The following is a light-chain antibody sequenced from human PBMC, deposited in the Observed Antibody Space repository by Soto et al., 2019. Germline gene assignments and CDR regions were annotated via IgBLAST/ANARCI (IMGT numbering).Light chain of an antibody. CDR3: QQSGSSPT. V-gene: IGKV3-20*01. J-gene: IGKJ1*01. CDR2: GAS. Sequence: EIVLTQSPGTLSLSPGERATLSCRASQSVSSSYLVWHQQKPGQAPRLLIYGASSRATGIPDRFSGSRSGTDSLLTSSRLDAEYFVEYYWQQSGSSPTFGQGTKVDIK. CDR1: QSVSSSY.